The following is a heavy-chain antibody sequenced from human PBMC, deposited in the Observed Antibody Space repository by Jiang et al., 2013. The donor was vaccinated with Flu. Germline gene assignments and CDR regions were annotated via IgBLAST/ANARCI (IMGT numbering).Heavy chain of an antibody. Sequence: YWIAWVRQMPGKGLEWMGFIYPGDSDTKYSPAFQGQVTISADKSISTAYLQWGSLKASDTAIYYCARRLELFEAFDYWGQGTLLTVSS. V-gene: IGHV5-51*01. D-gene: IGHD3-10*01. CDR2: IYPGDSDT. CDR1: YW. J-gene: IGHJ4*02. CDR3: ARRLELFEAFDY.